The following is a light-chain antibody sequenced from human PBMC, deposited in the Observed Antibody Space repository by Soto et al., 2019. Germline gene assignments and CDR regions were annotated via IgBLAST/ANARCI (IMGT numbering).Light chain of an antibody. CDR3: QQYGSSPQT. Sequence: EIVLTQSPGTLSLSPGGRATISCRDSQSVSSSYLAWYQQKPGQAPRLLIYGASSRATGIPDRFSGSGSGTDFTLTISRLEPEDFAVYYCQQYGSSPQTFGQGTKVDIK. CDR1: QSVSSSY. V-gene: IGKV3-20*01. CDR2: GAS. J-gene: IGKJ1*01.